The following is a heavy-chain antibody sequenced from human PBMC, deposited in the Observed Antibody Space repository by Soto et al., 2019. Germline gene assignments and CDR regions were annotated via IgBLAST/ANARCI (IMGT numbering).Heavy chain of an antibody. V-gene: IGHV4-59*12. CDR3: ARDKITGLFDY. D-gene: IGHD2-8*02. CDR2: IYYSGSA. CDR1: GCSISSYY. J-gene: IGHJ4*02. Sequence: SETLSLTCTVSGCSISSYYWSWIRQPPGKGLEWIGYIYYSGSASYNPSLKSRVTISVDTSKNQVSLKLTSVTAADTAVYYCARDKITGLFDYWGQGTLVTVSS.